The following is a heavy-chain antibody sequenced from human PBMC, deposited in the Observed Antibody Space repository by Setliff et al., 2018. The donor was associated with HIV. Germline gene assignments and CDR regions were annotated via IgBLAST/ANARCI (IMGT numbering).Heavy chain of an antibody. J-gene: IGHJ3*02. CDR2: IIPSSGGT. CDR3: ASKVYCTNGVCLDAFDI. V-gene: IGHV1-2*06. CDR1: GYTFTGYY. Sequence: ASVKVSCKASGYTFTGYYIHWVRQPPGQGLEWMGRIIPSSGGTNYAQKFQGRVTMTRDTSISTAYMELSRLRSDDTAVYYCASKVYCTNGVCLDAFDIWGQGTMVTV. D-gene: IGHD2-8*01.